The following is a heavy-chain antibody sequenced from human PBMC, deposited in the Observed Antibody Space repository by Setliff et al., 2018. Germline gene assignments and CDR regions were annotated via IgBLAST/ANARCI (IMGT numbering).Heavy chain of an antibody. V-gene: IGHV1-18*01. Sequence: ASVKVSCKTSGFRFTSFGFSWVRQAPGQGLEWMGWISGYNGKTNYAQKVQGRVSMTTHTSTSTAFMQLSSLRSEDTAVYYCVREGVDSRSSTDYRYYMDVWGKGTTVTVSS. CDR2: ISGYNGKT. J-gene: IGHJ6*03. D-gene: IGHD3-22*01. CDR3: VREGVDSRSSTDYRYYMDV. CDR1: GFRFTSFG.